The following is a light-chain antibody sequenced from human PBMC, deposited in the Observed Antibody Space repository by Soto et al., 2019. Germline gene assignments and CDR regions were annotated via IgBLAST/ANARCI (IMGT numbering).Light chain of an antibody. CDR1: SSDVGGYKY. J-gene: IGLJ2*01. CDR2: EVS. Sequence: QSALTQPPSASGSPGQSVTISCTGTSSDVGGYKYVSWYQQHPGKAPKLIIYEVSQRPSGVPDRFSGSKSGNTASLTVSGLQAEDEADYYCSSYAGSKNYVIFGGGTKVTVL. V-gene: IGLV2-8*01. CDR3: SSYAGSKNYVI.